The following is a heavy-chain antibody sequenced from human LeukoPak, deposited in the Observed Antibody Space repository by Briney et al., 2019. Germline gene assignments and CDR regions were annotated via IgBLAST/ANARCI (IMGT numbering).Heavy chain of an antibody. Sequence: QAGGSLRLSCAASGFTFSTYAVNWVRQAPGEGLEWVSTISGSGGSTYYVDSVKGRFTISRDNSKNTLYLQMNSLRAEDTAVYYCAKDDNYWGQGTLVTVSS. CDR2: ISGSGGST. CDR1: GFTFSTYA. V-gene: IGHV3-23*01. J-gene: IGHJ4*02. CDR3: AKDDNY. D-gene: IGHD3-22*01.